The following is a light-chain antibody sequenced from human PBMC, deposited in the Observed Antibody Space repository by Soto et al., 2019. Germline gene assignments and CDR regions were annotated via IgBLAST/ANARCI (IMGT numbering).Light chain of an antibody. CDR1: NXNIGSNY. CDR3: AAWDESLSGFYV. Sequence: QSVLTQPRSASGPPGQRVTIYCSGSNXNIGSNYVHWYQHLPGTAPKLLIYRNNQRPSGVPDRFFGSKSGTSASLAISGLRSEDEADYYCAAWDESLSGFYVFGTGTKVTLL. CDR2: RNN. J-gene: IGLJ1*01. V-gene: IGLV1-47*01.